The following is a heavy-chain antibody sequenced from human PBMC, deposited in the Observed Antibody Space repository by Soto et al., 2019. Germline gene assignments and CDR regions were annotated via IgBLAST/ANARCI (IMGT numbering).Heavy chain of an antibody. Sequence: LRLSCAASGFTFSSYGMHWVRQAPGKGLEWVAVISYDGSNKYYADSVKGRFTISRDNSKNTLYLQMNSLRAEDTAVYYCAKAPYDDYWGQGTLVTVSS. V-gene: IGHV3-30*18. D-gene: IGHD1-1*01. CDR3: AKAPYDDY. J-gene: IGHJ4*02. CDR1: GFTFSSYG. CDR2: ISYDGSNK.